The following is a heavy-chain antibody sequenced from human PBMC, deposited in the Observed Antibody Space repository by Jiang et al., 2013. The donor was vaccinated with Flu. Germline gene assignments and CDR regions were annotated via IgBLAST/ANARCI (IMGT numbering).Heavy chain of an antibody. CDR3: AKVHYYDSSGYYYKRLSTETPSDY. V-gene: IGHV3-23*01. D-gene: IGHD3-22*01. CDR2: ISGSGGST. CDR1: GFTFSSYA. J-gene: IGHJ4*02. Sequence: VQLLESGGGLVQPGGSLRLSCAASGFTFSSYAMSWVRQAPGKGLEWVSAISGSGGSTYYADSVKGRFTISRDNSKNTLYLQMNSLRAEDTAVYYCAKVHYYDSSGYYYKRLSTETPSDYWGQGTLVTVSS.